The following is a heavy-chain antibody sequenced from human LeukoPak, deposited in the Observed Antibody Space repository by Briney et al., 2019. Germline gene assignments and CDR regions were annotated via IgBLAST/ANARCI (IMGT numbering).Heavy chain of an antibody. CDR1: GGTFSSYA. D-gene: IGHD6-13*01. Sequence: GASVKVSCKASGGTFSSYAISGVRQAPGQGLEWMGGIIPIFGTANYAQKFQGRVTITADESTSTAYMELSSLRSEDTAVYYCARMLAAAGKNNWFDPWGQGTLVTVSS. J-gene: IGHJ5*02. CDR2: IIPIFGTA. CDR3: ARMLAAAGKNNWFDP. V-gene: IGHV1-69*13.